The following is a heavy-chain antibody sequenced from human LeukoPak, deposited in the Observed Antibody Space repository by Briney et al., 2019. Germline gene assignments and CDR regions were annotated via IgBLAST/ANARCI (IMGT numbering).Heavy chain of an antibody. V-gene: IGHV1-69*13. CDR2: IIPIFGTA. CDR3: AREAAMVYYYDSSGQTEFDY. CDR1: GYTFTSYG. J-gene: IGHJ4*02. Sequence: ASVKVSCKASGYTFTSYGISWVRQAPGQGLEWMGGIIPIFGTANYAQKFQGRVTITADESTSTAYMELSSLRSEDTAVYYCAREAAMVYYYDSSGQTEFDYWGQGTLVTVSS. D-gene: IGHD3-22*01.